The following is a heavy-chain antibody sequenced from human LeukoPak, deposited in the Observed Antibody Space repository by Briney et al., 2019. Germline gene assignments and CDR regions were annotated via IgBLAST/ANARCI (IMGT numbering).Heavy chain of an antibody. V-gene: IGHV3-30*04. CDR2: ISYDGSNK. CDR3: ARDRGIWPDY. D-gene: IGHD3-10*01. CDR1: GFTFSSYA. Sequence: GGSLRLSCAASGFTFSSYAMHWVRQAPGKGLEWVAVISYDGSNKYYADSVKGRFTISRDNSKNTLYLQMNSLRAEDTAVYYFARDRGIWPDYWGQGTLVTVSS. J-gene: IGHJ4*02.